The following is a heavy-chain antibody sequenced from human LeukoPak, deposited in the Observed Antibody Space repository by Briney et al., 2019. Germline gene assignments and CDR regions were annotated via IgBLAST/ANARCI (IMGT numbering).Heavy chain of an antibody. Sequence: ASVKVSCKTSGYTFTAYYIHWVRQAPGQGLEWMGWINPNSGAINYAQKFQGRVTMTRDTSISTAYMELSSLRSDDTAVYCCARDGGSYDYWGQGTLVTVSS. J-gene: IGHJ4*02. V-gene: IGHV1-2*02. D-gene: IGHD1-26*01. CDR3: ARDGGSYDY. CDR1: GYTFTAYY. CDR2: INPNSGAI.